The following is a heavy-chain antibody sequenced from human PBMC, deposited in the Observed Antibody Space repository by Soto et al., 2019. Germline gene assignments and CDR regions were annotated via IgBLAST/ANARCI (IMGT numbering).Heavy chain of an antibody. D-gene: IGHD3-16*02. Sequence: QVQLVESGGGVVQPGRTLRLSCAASGFTFNTYGMHWVRQAPGKGLEWVAVISFEEKIQYYADSVKGRFTISRDNSKNTMSLQMDSLRPEDTAVYYCAKVAERSMITFGGVIADWGQGTLVTVSS. CDR2: ISFEEKIQ. V-gene: IGHV3-30*18. J-gene: IGHJ4*02. CDR1: GFTFNTYG. CDR3: AKVAERSMITFGGVIAD.